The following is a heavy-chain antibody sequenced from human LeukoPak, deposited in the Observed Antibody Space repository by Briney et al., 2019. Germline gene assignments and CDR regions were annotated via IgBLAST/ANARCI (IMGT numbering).Heavy chain of an antibody. CDR3: ARGLVAMIRRRFDY. J-gene: IGHJ4*02. CDR1: GGSFSGYY. V-gene: IGHV4-34*01. CDR2: INHSGST. Sequence: SETLSLTCAVYGGSFSGYYWSWIRQPPGKGLEWIGEINHSGSTNYNPSLKSRVTISVDTSKNQFSLKLSSVTAADTAVYYCARGLVAMIRRRFDYWGQGTLVTVSS. D-gene: IGHD5-12*01.